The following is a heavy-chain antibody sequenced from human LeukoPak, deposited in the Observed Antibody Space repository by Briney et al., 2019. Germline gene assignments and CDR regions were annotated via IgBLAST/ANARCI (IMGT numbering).Heavy chain of an antibody. CDR2: IWYDGSNK. CDR1: GFTFSNYG. D-gene: IGHD3-3*01. V-gene: IGHV3-33*01. Sequence: PGGSLRLSCAASGFTFSNYGMHWVRQAPGKGLEWVAVIWYDGSNKYYADSVKGRFTISRDNSKNILYLQMDNLRAEDTAVYYCARDLGDNGYYHPWYFDSWGRGALVTVSS. J-gene: IGHJ4*02. CDR3: ARDLGDNGYYHPWYFDS.